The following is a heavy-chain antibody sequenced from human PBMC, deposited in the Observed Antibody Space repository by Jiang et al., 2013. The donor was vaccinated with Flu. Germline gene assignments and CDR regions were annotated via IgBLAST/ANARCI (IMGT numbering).Heavy chain of an antibody. CDR1: GGSISSSNW. CDR2: IYHSGST. V-gene: IGHV4-4*02. CDR3: VTARQPSYYYYYGMDV. Sequence: PGLVKPSGTLSLTCAVSGGSISSSNWWSWVRQPPGKGLEWIGEIYHSGSTNYNPSLKSRVTISVDKSKNQFSLKLSSVTAADTAVYYCVTARQPSYYYYYGMDVWGQGTTVTVSS. J-gene: IGHJ6*02. D-gene: IGHD3-16*01.